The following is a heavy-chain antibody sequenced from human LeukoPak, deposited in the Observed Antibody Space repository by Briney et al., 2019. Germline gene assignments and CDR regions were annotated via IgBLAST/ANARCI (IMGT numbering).Heavy chain of an antibody. CDR2: ISNDGRSI. J-gene: IGHJ4*02. V-gene: IGHV3-30*18. Sequence: PGGSLRLSCAASGFTFSSYGMHWVRQAPAKGLEWVAVISNDGRSIYYADSVKGRFTISRDNSKNTLYLQVNSLRAEDTAVYSCAKEACSRSCHSDYFDYWGLGILVTVSS. D-gene: IGHD2-15*01. CDR1: GFTFSSYG. CDR3: AKEACSRSCHSDYFDY.